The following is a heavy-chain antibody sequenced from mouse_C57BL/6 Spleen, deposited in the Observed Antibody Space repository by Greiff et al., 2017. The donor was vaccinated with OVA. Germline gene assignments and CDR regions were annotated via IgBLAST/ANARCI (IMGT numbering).Heavy chain of an antibody. V-gene: IGHV5-17*01. Sequence: EVQGVESGGGLVKPGGSLKLSCAASGFTFSDYGMHWLRQAPEKGLEWVAYISSGSSTIYYADTVKGRFTISRDNAKNTMFLQMTSLRSEDTAMYYCARGVASEGFDCWGQGTTLSVSS. CDR3: ARGVASEGFDC. CDR2: ISSGSSTI. D-gene: IGHD1-1*02. CDR1: GFTFSDYG. J-gene: IGHJ2*01.